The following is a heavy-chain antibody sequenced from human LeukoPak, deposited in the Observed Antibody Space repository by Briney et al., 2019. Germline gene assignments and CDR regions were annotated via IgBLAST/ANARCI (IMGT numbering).Heavy chain of an antibody. V-gene: IGHV3-23*01. CDR3: VRDDDRPDNGLDY. D-gene: IGHD1-14*01. CDR1: GFTFSSYA. J-gene: IGHJ4*02. Sequence: GGSLRLSCAASGFTFSSYAMNWVRQAPGKGLEWVSGISVSGGSTYFADSVKGRFTISRDNSKNTLYLQMNSLRAEDTAVYYCVRDDDRPDNGLDYWGQGTLVTVSS. CDR2: ISVSGGST.